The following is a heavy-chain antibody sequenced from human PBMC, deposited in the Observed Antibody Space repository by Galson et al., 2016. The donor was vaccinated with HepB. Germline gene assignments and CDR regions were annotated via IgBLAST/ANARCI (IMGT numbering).Heavy chain of an antibody. CDR2: ISSNGGTT. D-gene: IGHD3-16*02. V-gene: IGHV3-64D*06. J-gene: IGHJ4*02. CDR1: GFSFMSYR. Sequence: SLRLSCAASGFSFMSYRMAWVRQAPGKGLEYVSAISSNGGTTYYADSVKGRFTISRDNFKNTLYLQMSSLRAEDTAVYYCVKDFDYVWGSFRFQTKYYFDYWGQGTLVTVSS. CDR3: VKDFDYVWGSFRFQTKYYFDY.